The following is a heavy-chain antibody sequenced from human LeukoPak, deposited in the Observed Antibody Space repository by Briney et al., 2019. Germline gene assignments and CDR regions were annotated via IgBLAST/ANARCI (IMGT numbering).Heavy chain of an antibody. V-gene: IGHV3-21*01. J-gene: IGHJ4*02. Sequence: GGSLRLSCAASGFTFSSYSMNWVRQAPGKGLEWVSSISSSSSYIYYADSVKGRFTISRDNAKNSLYLQMNSLRAEDTAVYYCARDTHRYYYDSSGYHFDYWGQGTLVTVSS. D-gene: IGHD3-22*01. CDR3: ARDTHRYYYDSSGYHFDY. CDR2: ISSSSSYI. CDR1: GFTFSSYS.